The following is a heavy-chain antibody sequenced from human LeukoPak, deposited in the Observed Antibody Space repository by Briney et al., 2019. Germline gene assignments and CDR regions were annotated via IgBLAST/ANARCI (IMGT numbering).Heavy chain of an antibody. CDR2: ISSSGSTI. V-gene: IGHV3-11*01. CDR1: GFTFSDYY. J-gene: IGHJ6*02. D-gene: IGHD2-15*01. CDR3: ARDLAGSELGYYGMDV. Sequence: GGSLRLSCAASGFTFSDYYMSWIRQAPGKGLEWVSYISSSGSTIYYADSVKGRFTISRDNAKNSLYLQMNSLRAEDTAVYYCARDLAGSELGYYGMDVWGQGTTVTVSS.